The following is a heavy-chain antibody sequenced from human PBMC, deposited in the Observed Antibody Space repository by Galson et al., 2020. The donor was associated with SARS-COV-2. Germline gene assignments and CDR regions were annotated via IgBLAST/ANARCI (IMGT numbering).Heavy chain of an antibody. Sequence: SETLSLTCAVSGYSISTTNYWGWVRLPPGKGLEWIGSIYPSGSTYYNPSLKSRVTISLDTSRNQFSLTLHSVTAADTALYYCARQGVNMIVLVTVPGWFFDLWGRGTLVSVSS. CDR2: IYPSGST. J-gene: IGHJ2*01. CDR1: GYSISTTNY. D-gene: IGHD3-22*01. V-gene: IGHV4-38-2*01. CDR3: ARQGVNMIVLVTVPGWFFDL.